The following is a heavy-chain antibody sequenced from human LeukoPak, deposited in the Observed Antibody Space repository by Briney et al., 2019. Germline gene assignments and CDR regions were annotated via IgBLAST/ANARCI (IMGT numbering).Heavy chain of an antibody. J-gene: IGHJ4*02. D-gene: IGHD6-13*01. CDR1: GFTFSNYG. CDR2: IWYDGSNK. CDR3: ARDVSSSFDY. Sequence: GGSLRLSCEASGFTFSNYGMHWVRQAPGKGLEWVAVIWYDGSNKYYADSVKGRFTISRDNSKNTLYLEINSLRAEDTAVYYCARDVSSSFDYWGQGTLVTVSS. V-gene: IGHV3-33*01.